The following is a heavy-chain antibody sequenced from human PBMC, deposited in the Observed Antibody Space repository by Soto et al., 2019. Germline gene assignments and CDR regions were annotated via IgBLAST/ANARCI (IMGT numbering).Heavy chain of an antibody. CDR1: GGIFSSYA. CDR2: IIPIFGTA. Sequence: QEQLVQSGAEVKKPGSSVKVSCKASGGIFSSYAISWVRQAPGQGLEWMGGIIPIFGTANYAQKFQGRVTIPADESTNTAYRDLSSLNSEDTAIYYCAGGGSGYVWFNEFWGQGTLVTVSS. J-gene: IGHJ4*02. D-gene: IGHD3-22*01. CDR3: AGGGSGYVWFNEF. V-gene: IGHV1-69*01.